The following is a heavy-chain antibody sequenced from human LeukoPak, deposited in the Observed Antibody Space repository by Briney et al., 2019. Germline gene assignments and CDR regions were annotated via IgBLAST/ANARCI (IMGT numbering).Heavy chain of an antibody. CDR1: GFTFSSYA. CDR3: ARDVSGYSYLLKY. Sequence: PGGSLRLSCAASGFTFSSYAMHWVRQAPGKGLEWVAVISYDGSNKYYADSVKGRFTISRDNSKNTLYLQMNSLRAEDTAVYYRARDVSGYSYLLKYWGQGTLVTVSS. CDR2: ISYDGSNK. V-gene: IGHV3-30-3*01. J-gene: IGHJ4*02. D-gene: IGHD5-18*01.